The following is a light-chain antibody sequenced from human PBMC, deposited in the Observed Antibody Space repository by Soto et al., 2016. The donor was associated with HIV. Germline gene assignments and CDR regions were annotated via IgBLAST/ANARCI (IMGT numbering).Light chain of an antibody. Sequence: SYVLTQPPSVSVAPGKTASITCGGNNIGSKSVHWYQQKSGQAPVLVVYDDVDRPSGIPERFSGSNSGNTATLTISRIEAGDEADYYCQVWDSNSDHVVFGGGTKVTV. J-gene: IGLJ2*01. CDR1: NIGSKS. CDR3: QVWDSNSDHVV. V-gene: IGLV3-21*03. CDR2: DDV.